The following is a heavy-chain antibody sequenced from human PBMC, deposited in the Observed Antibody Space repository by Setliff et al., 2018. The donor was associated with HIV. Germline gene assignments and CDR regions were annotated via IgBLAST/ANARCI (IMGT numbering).Heavy chain of an antibody. Sequence: GGSLRLSCAASGFTLSSYAMTWVRQAPGKGLEWVSAISGGGDRTYHADSVRGRFTISRDNSNNTLYLHMNNLRADDTAVYYCTRGQRLTIFGVVIRRDWFDPWGQGTLVTVSS. V-gene: IGHV3-23*01. CDR1: GFTLSSYA. CDR3: TRGQRLTIFGVVIRRDWFDP. CDR2: ISGGGDRT. J-gene: IGHJ5*02. D-gene: IGHD3-3*01.